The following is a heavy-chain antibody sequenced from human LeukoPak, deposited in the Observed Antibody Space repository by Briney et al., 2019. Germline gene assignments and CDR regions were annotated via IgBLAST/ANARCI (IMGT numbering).Heavy chain of an antibody. CDR1: GGSISDTNW. CDR2: ISLTGLT. CDR3: ARAGAGTTLVFDY. V-gene: IGHV4-4*02. D-gene: IGHD4-23*01. Sequence: PSGTLSLTCGVSGGSISDTNWWSWVRQPPGQGLEWIGEISLTGLTHYNPSLESRVTVSLDKSKNQFSLRLSSVTAADTAMYYCARAGAGTTLVFDYWGQGTLVTVSS. J-gene: IGHJ4*02.